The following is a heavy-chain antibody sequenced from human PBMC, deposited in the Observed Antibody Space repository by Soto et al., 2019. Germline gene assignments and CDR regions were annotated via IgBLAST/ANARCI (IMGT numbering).Heavy chain of an antibody. D-gene: IGHD3-10*01. J-gene: IGHJ4*02. CDR2: VNPISGGT. CDR1: GYTFTDHY. CDR3: ARAKSFGSGELDY. Sequence: QVQLVQSGAEVKSPGASVKVSCKASGYTFTDHYILWVRQAPGQGLEWMGWVNPISGGTIYAPKFPGWVTMTRDTSTSTAYLELRSLTSDATAVYFCARAKSFGSGELDYCGQGTLVTVSS. V-gene: IGHV1-2*04.